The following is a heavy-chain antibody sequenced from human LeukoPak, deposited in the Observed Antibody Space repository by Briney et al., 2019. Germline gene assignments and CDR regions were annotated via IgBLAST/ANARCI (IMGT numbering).Heavy chain of an antibody. V-gene: IGHV4-39*07. Sequence: SETLSLTCTVSGGSISSSGYYWGWIRQPPGKGLEWIGSMYYSGSTYYSPTLKSRVTISVDTSKNQFSLKLSSVTAADTAVYYCAREYGDFDYWGRGTLVTVSS. CDR3: AREYGDFDY. CDR2: MYYSGST. D-gene: IGHD4-17*01. J-gene: IGHJ4*02. CDR1: GGSISSSGYY.